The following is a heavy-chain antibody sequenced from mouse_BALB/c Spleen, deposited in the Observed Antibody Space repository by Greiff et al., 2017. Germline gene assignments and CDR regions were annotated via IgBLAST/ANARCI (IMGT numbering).Heavy chain of an antibody. J-gene: IGHJ3*01. CDR1: GYTFTDYW. CDR2: IDTSDSYT. Sequence: VQLQQSGAELVMPGASVKMSCKASGYTFTDYWMHWVKQRPGQGLEWIGAIDTSDSYTSYNQKFKGKATLTVDESSSTAYMQLSSLTSEDSAVYYCARPLITTVAPWFAYWGQGTLVTVSA. CDR3: ARPLITTVAPWFAY. D-gene: IGHD1-1*01. V-gene: IGHV1-69*01.